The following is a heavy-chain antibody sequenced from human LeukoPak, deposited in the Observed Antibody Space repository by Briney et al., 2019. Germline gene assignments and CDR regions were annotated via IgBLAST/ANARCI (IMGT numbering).Heavy chain of an antibody. D-gene: IGHD2-2*01. CDR1: GLMFDDYA. CDR2: ISGSGAHT. Sequence: PGASLRLSCAASGLMFDDYAMSWVRQAPGKGLEWVSIISGSGAHTYYAHSVEGRFTISRDNSKNTLYLRMDSLRAEDTAVYFCAKMYHMHTSYYYGMDVWGHGTAVTVSS. J-gene: IGHJ6*02. V-gene: IGHV3-23*01. CDR3: AKMYHMHTSYYYGMDV.